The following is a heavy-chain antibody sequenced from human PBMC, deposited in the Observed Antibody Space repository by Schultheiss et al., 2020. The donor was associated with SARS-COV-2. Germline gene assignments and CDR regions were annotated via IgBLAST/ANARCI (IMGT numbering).Heavy chain of an antibody. D-gene: IGHD5-18*01. CDR1: GFTFSTYN. CDR2: ISSSSSYI. J-gene: IGHJ6*02. V-gene: IGHV3-21*01. Sequence: GGSLRLSCAASGFTFSTYNMNWVRQAPGKGLEWVSSISSSSSYIYYADSVKGRFTISRDNSKNTLYLQMNSLRAEDTAVYYCARDGIQLWSNLKYGMDVWGQGTTVTVSS. CDR3: ARDGIQLWSNLKYGMDV.